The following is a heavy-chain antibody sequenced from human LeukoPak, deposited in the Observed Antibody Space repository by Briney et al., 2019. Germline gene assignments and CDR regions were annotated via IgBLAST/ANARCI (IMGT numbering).Heavy chain of an antibody. J-gene: IGHJ6*03. V-gene: IGHV3-21*01. Sequence: GGSLRLSCAASGFTFNSYSMNWFRQAPGKGLEWVSSISSSSSYIYYADSVKGRFTISRDNAKSSLYLQMNSLRAEDTAVYYCAKVLLRALDYMDVWGKGTTVTVSS. CDR1: GFTFNSYS. D-gene: IGHD2-15*01. CDR2: ISSSSSYI. CDR3: AKVLLRALDYMDV.